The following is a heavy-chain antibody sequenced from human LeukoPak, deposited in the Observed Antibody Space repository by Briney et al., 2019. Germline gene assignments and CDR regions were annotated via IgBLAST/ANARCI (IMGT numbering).Heavy chain of an antibody. V-gene: IGHV3-23*01. CDR2: ITGSGGST. CDR3: ATRHASETYFAVFDY. Sequence: PGGSLRLSCAASGVSFSRHAMSWVRQAPGKGLEWVSGITGSGGSTYYAESVKGRFTISRDNSKNTLYLEMNSLRVEDTAVYFCATRHASETYFAVFDYWGQGTLVTVSS. J-gene: IGHJ4*02. CDR1: GVSFSRHA. D-gene: IGHD1-26*01.